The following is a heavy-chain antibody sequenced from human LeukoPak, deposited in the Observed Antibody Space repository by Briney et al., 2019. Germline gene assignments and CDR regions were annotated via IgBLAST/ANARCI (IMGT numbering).Heavy chain of an antibody. CDR1: GYSISSGYY. Sequence: SETLSLTCAVSGYSISSGYYWGWIRQPPGKGLEWIGTIYHSGSTYYNPSLKSRVTISVDTSKNQFSLNLNSVTAADTAVYYCARHPGMQWLLQTFDYWGQGTLVTVSS. CDR3: ARHPGMQWLLQTFDY. CDR2: IYHSGST. V-gene: IGHV4-38-2*01. J-gene: IGHJ4*02. D-gene: IGHD6-19*01.